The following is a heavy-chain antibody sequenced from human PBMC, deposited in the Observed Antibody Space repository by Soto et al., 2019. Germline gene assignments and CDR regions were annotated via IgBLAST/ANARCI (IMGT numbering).Heavy chain of an antibody. CDR1: GGSFSGCY. J-gene: IGHJ6*02. V-gene: IGHV4-34*01. D-gene: IGHD5-12*01. CDR2: INHSGST. Sequence: TLSLTCAVYGGSFSGCYWSWIRQPPGKGLEWIGEINHSGSTNYNPSLKSRVTISVDTSKNQFSLKLSSVTAADTAVYYCARMVGISSGYDLYYYYGMDVWGQGTTVTVSS. CDR3: ARMVGISSGYDLYYYYGMDV.